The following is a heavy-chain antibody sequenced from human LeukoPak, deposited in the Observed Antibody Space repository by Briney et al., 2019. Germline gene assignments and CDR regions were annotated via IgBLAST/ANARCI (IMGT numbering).Heavy chain of an antibody. Sequence: SETLSLTCTVSGGSISSSSYYWGWIRQPPGKGLEWIGSIYYSGSTYYNPSLKSRVTISVDTSKNQFSLKLSSVTAADTAVYYCATFYGDYRMDSFDYWGQGTLVTVSS. V-gene: IGHV4-39*01. CDR2: IYYSGST. CDR1: GGSISSSSYY. J-gene: IGHJ4*02. D-gene: IGHD4-17*01. CDR3: ATFYGDYRMDSFDY.